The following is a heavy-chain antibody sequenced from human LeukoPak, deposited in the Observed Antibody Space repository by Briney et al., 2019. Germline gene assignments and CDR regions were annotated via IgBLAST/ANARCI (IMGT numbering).Heavy chain of an antibody. D-gene: IGHD3-10*01. CDR3: ARDSLVGSYYYFDY. Sequence: SETLSLTCTVSSGSINTYYWSWIRQPAGKGLQWIGRIYSSGSTNYNPSLKSRVTMAVDTSKNQFSLKLSSVTAADTAIYYCARDSLVGSYYYFDYWGQGTLVTVSS. CDR2: IYSSGST. CDR1: SGSINTYY. V-gene: IGHV4-4*07. J-gene: IGHJ4*02.